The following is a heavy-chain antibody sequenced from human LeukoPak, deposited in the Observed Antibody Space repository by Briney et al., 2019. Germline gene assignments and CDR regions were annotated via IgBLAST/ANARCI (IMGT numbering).Heavy chain of an antibody. CDR2: ISSSSSYI. CDR1: GFTFSSYS. Sequence: PGGSLRLSCAAYGFTFSSYSMNWDRQAPGKGLEWVSSISSSSSYIYYADSVKGRFTISRDNAKNSLYLQMNSLRAEDTAVYYCAGDEGGLFDYWGQGTLVTVSS. CDR3: AGDEGGLFDY. J-gene: IGHJ4*02. V-gene: IGHV3-21*01.